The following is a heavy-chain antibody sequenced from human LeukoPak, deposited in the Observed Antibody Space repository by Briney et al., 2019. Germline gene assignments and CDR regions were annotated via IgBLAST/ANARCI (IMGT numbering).Heavy chain of an antibody. D-gene: IGHD1-26*01. V-gene: IGHV3-23*01. CDR3: ARDAWDLDAFDI. CDR1: GFTFRNFA. Sequence: GGSLRLSCAASGFTFRNFAMIWVRQAPGKGLEWVSGISGSGFNTYHADSVKGRFTVSRDNSKNTLYLQMDSLSAEDTAIYYCARDAWDLDAFDIWGQGTVVTVSS. CDR2: ISGSGFNT. J-gene: IGHJ3*02.